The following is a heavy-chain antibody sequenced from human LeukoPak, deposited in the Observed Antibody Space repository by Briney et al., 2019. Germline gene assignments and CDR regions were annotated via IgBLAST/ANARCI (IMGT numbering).Heavy chain of an antibody. CDR2: INPTSGGT. CDR1: GYTFTEYY. Sequence: GASVKVSCKASGYTFTEYYMHWVRQAPGQGLEWMGWINPTSGGTTYAQKLQGRVTMTRDTSISTAYMELTRLTSDDTAVYYCARIGTSDYWGQGTLVTVSS. CDR3: ARIGTSDY. J-gene: IGHJ4*02. V-gene: IGHV1-2*02.